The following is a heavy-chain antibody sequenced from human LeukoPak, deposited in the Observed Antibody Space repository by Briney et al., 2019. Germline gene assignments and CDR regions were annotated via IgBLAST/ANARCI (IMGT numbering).Heavy chain of an antibody. CDR1: GFTFSSYG. D-gene: IGHD3-9*01. V-gene: IGHV3-33*01. CDR3: AREGDILTGTQAFDY. CDR2: IWYDGSNK. Sequence: GGSLRLSCAASGFTFSSYGMLWVRQAPGKGLEWVAVIWYDGSNKYYADSVKGRFTISRDNSKNTLYLQMNSLRAEDTAVYYCAREGDILTGTQAFDYWGQGTLVTVSS. J-gene: IGHJ4*02.